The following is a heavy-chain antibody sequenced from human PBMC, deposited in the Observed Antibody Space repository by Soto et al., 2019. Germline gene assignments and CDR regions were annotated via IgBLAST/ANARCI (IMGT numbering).Heavy chain of an antibody. Sequence: GGSLRLSCAASGFTFSSYSMNWVRQAPGKGLEWVSYISSSSSTIYYADSVKGRFTISRDNAKNSLYLQMNSLRAEDTAVYYCARDPLGLDDWYFDLWGRGTLVTVSS. CDR2: ISSSSSTI. CDR1: GFTFSSYS. CDR3: ARDPLGLDDWYFDL. J-gene: IGHJ2*01. V-gene: IGHV3-48*04. D-gene: IGHD6-19*01.